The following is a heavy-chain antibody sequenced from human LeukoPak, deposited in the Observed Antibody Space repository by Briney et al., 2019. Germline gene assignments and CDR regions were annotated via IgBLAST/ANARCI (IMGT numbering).Heavy chain of an antibody. CDR3: AKSDLGDYQLLWSPFDY. D-gene: IGHD2-2*01. J-gene: IGHJ4*02. CDR2: ISYDGSNK. Sequence: GGSLRLSCAASGVTFSIDGMHCVCHAPGEGLGWVAVISYDGSNKYYADSVKGRFTISRDNYKNTLYLQMNSLSAEDTAVYYCAKSDLGDYQLLWSPFDYWGQGTLVTVSS. V-gene: IGHV3-30*18. CDR1: GVTFSIDG.